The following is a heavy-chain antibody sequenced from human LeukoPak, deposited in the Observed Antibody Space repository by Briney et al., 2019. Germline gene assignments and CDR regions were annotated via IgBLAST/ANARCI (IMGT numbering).Heavy chain of an antibody. CDR3: AGWDYQHEPHFDY. CDR1: GFTFSSYG. V-gene: IGHV3-74*01. CDR2: IKGDGSIT. Sequence: GGSLRLSCAASGFTFSSYGMHWVRQAPEKGLVWVSRIKGDGSITSYADSVKGRFTISRDNAKNTLYLQMNSLRAEDTAVYYCAGWDYQHEPHFDYWGQGTLVTVSS. D-gene: IGHD1-7*01. J-gene: IGHJ4*02.